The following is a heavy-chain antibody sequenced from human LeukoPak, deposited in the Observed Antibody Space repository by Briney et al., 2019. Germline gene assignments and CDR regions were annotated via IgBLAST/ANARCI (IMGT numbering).Heavy chain of an antibody. CDR1: GFTFRTYG. V-gene: IGHV3-30*03. D-gene: IGHD6-19*01. Sequence: PGGSLRLSCAASGFTFRTYGIHWVRQAPGKGLEWVAVISYDGSNKYADSVKGRFTISRDNSKNTLFLQMNSLRPDDTAVYYCATTLGSGWKFDYWGQGTLVTVSS. J-gene: IGHJ4*02. CDR3: ATTLGSGWKFDY. CDR2: ISYDGSNK.